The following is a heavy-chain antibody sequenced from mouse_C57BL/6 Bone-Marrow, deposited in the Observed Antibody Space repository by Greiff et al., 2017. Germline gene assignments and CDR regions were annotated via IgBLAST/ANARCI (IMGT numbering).Heavy chain of an antibody. J-gene: IGHJ2*01. CDR2: INPSTGGT. CDR3: ASYSFDY. D-gene: IGHD2-12*01. Sequence: EVQLQQSGPELVKPGASVKISCKASGYSFTGYYMNWVKQSPEKSLEWIGEINPSTGGTTYNQKFKAKATLTVDKSSSTAYMQLKSLTSEDSAVYYCASYSFDYWGKGTTLTVSS. V-gene: IGHV1-42*01. CDR1: GYSFTGYY.